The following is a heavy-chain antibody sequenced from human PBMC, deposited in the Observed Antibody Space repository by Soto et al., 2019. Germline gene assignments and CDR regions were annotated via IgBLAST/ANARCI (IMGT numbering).Heavy chain of an antibody. CDR1: GGSISSGGYY. Sequence: SETLSLTCTVSGGSISSGGYYWSWIRQHPGKGLEWIGYIYYSGSTYYNPSLKSRVTISVDTSKNQFSLKLSSVTAADTAVYYCARGYSYYDFWSGSQGGHYGMDVWGQGTTVTVSS. J-gene: IGHJ6*02. D-gene: IGHD3-3*01. CDR2: IYYSGST. CDR3: ARGYSYYDFWSGSQGGHYGMDV. V-gene: IGHV4-31*03.